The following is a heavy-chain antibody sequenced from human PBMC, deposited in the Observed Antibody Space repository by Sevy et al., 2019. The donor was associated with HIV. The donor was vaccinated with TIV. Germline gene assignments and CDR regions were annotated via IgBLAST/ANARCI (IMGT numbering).Heavy chain of an antibody. D-gene: IGHD5-12*01. CDR2: INSDGSST. CDR3: ARVGGSGYDDAFDI. J-gene: IGHJ3*02. CDR1: GFTFSSYW. Sequence: GGSLRLSCAASGFTFSSYWMHWVRQAPGKGLVWVSRINSDGSSTSYADSVKGRFTISRDKAKNTLYLQMNSLRAEDTAVYYCARVGGSGYDDAFDIWGQGTMVTVSS. V-gene: IGHV3-74*01.